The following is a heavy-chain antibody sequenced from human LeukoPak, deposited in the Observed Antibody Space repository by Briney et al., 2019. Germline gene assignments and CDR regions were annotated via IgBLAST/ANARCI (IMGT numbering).Heavy chain of an antibody. Sequence: SETLSLTCTVSGGSIRSFYWSWIRQPPGKGLEWIGYIYYSGSTNYNPSLKSRVAISVDTSKNQFSLKLSSVTAADTALYYCARGSRGGYNWFDPWGQGTLVIVSS. CDR1: GGSIRSFY. CDR3: ARGSRGGYNWFDP. D-gene: IGHD3-16*01. V-gene: IGHV4-59*01. J-gene: IGHJ5*02. CDR2: IYYSGST.